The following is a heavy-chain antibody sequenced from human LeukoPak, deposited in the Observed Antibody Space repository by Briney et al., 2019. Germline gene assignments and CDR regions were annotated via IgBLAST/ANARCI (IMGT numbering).Heavy chain of an antibody. Sequence: GGSLRLSCAAFGFTFSNYAMHWVRQAPGKGLEWVAVISYDGSNKYYADSVKGRFSISRDNSKNTLYLQMNSLRPEDTAVYYCAMGVSSSWYLDYWGQGTLVTVSS. J-gene: IGHJ4*02. CDR1: GFTFSNYA. D-gene: IGHD6-13*01. CDR3: AMGVSSSWYLDY. CDR2: ISYDGSNK. V-gene: IGHV3-30*04.